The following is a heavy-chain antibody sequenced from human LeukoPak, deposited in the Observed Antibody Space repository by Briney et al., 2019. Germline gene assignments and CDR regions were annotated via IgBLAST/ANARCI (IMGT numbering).Heavy chain of an antibody. V-gene: IGHV4-34*01. CDR1: GGSFSGYY. CDR2: INHSGST. J-gene: IGHJ4*02. D-gene: IGHD6-6*01. Sequence: SETLSLTCAVYGGSFSGYYWSWIRQPPGKGLEWIGEINHSGSTNYNPSLKSRVTISVDTSKNQFSLKLSSVTAADTAVYYCARGPWRSAARQGFDYWGQGTLVTVSS. CDR3: ARGPWRSAARQGFDY.